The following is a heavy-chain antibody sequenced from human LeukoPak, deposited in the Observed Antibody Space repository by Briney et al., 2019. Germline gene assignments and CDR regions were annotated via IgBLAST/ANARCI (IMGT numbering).Heavy chain of an antibody. V-gene: IGHV3-74*01. CDR1: GFTFRNYW. CDR2: IKTDGGTT. CDR3: VSAWGTTDDY. Sequence: GGSLRLSCAASGFTFRNYWMHWVRHAPGEGLVWVSRIKTDGGTTNYADSVKGRFTISRDNAKNTLYLQLNSLRADETAVYYCVSAWGTTDDYWGQGTLVTVSS. D-gene: IGHD1-7*01. J-gene: IGHJ4*02.